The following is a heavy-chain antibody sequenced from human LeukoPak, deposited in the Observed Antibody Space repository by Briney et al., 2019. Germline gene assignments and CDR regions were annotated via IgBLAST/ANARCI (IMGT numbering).Heavy chain of an antibody. D-gene: IGHD2-2*01. J-gene: IGHJ3*02. CDR1: GYTFTGYY. CDR2: INPNSGGT. Sequence: GASVKVSCKXSGYTFTGYYMHWVRQAPGQGLEWMGWINPNSGGTNYAQKFQGRVTMTRDTSISTAYMELSRLRSDDTAVYYCARENVVPAAVDAFDIWGQGTMVTVSS. V-gene: IGHV1-2*02. CDR3: ARENVVPAAVDAFDI.